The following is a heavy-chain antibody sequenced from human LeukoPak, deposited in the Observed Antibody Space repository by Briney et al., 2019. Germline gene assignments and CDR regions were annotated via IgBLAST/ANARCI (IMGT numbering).Heavy chain of an antibody. CDR1: GFTFSSYW. J-gene: IGHJ5*02. V-gene: IGHV3-74*01. CDR3: ARDWRYSNYVAANWFDP. CDR2: INSDGSST. D-gene: IGHD4-11*01. Sequence: GGSLRLSCAASGFTFSSYWIHWVRQAPGKGLVWVSCINSDGSSTRYADSVKGRFTISRDNAKNTLYLQMNSLRAEDTAVYYCARDWRYSNYVAANWFDPWGQGTLVTVSS.